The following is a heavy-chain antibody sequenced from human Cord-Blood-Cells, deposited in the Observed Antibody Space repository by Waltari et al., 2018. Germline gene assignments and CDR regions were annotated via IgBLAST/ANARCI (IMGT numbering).Heavy chain of an antibody. V-gene: IGHV3-15*01. J-gene: IGHJ3*02. CDR3: TTLENDYGDYGDAFDI. D-gene: IGHD4-17*01. Sequence: AASGFTFSNAWMSWVRQAHGKGLGWVGRIKSKTDGGTTDYAAPVKGRFTISRDDSKNTLYLQMNSLKTEDTAVYYCTTLENDYGDYGDAFDIWGQGTMVTVSS. CDR2: IKSKTDGGTT. CDR1: GFTFSNAW.